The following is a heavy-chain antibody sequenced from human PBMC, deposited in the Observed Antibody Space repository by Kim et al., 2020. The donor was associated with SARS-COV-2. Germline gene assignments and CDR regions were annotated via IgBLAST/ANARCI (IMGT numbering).Heavy chain of an antibody. CDR1: GGSFSGYY. V-gene: IGHV4-34*01. Sequence: SETLSLTCAVYGGSFSGYYWSWIRQPPGKGLEWIGEINHSGSTNYNPSLKSRVTISVDTSKNQFSLKLSSVTAADTAVYYCARGGDGDSSGGRFGPWGQG. J-gene: IGHJ5*02. D-gene: IGHD4-17*01. CDR2: INHSGST. CDR3: ARGGDGDSSGGRFGP.